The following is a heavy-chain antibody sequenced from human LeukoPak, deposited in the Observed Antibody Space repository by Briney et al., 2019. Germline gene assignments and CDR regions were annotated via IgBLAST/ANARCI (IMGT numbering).Heavy chain of an antibody. J-gene: IGHJ4*02. Sequence: GGSLRLSCAASGFTFSSYAMNWVRQAPGKGLEGVSYISRSGSTIYYADSVKGRFTISRDNAKNSLYLQMNSLRAEDTAVYYCARVTPDYGDHFTDYWGQGTLVTVSS. V-gene: IGHV3-48*03. CDR3: ARVTPDYGDHFTDY. CDR1: GFTFSSYA. CDR2: ISRSGSTI. D-gene: IGHD4-17*01.